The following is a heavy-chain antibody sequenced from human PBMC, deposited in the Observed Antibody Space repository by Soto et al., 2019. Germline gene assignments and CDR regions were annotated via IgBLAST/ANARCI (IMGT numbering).Heavy chain of an antibody. D-gene: IGHD1-26*01. Sequence: SETLSLTCTVSGGSISSSSYYWGWIRQPPGKGLEWIGSIYYSGSTYYNPSLKSRVTISVDTSKNQFSLKLSSVTAADTAVYYCAISRGSYLARDNAFDIWGQGTMVTVSS. CDR3: AISRGSYLARDNAFDI. CDR2: IYYSGST. CDR1: GGSISSSSYY. V-gene: IGHV4-39*07. J-gene: IGHJ3*02.